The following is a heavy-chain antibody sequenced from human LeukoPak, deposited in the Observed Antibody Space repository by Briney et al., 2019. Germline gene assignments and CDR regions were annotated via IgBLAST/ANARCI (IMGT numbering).Heavy chain of an antibody. D-gene: IGHD2-2*01. CDR1: GFTFSSYN. Sequence: GGSLRLSCAASGFTFSSYNMNWVRQAPGKGLEWVSSISSSSSYIYYADSVKGRFTISRDNAKNSLYLQMNSLRAEDTAVYYCARDGFGSSTSCYYDWGQGTLVTVSS. J-gene: IGHJ4*02. CDR2: ISSSSSYI. V-gene: IGHV3-21*01. CDR3: ARDGFGSSTSCYYD.